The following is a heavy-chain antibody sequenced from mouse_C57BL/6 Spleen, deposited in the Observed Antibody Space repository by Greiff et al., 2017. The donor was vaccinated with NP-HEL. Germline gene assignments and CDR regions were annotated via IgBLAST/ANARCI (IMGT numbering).Heavy chain of an antibody. Sequence: EVHLVESGGGLVKPGGSLKLSCAASGFTFSSYAMSWVRQTPEKRLEWVATISDGGSYTYYPDNVKGRFTISRDNAKNNLYLQMSHLKSEDTAMYYCARDRGYGSYYAMDYWGQGTSVTVSS. D-gene: IGHD2-2*01. CDR1: GFTFSSYA. V-gene: IGHV5-4*01. CDR3: ARDRGYGSYYAMDY. J-gene: IGHJ4*01. CDR2: ISDGGSYT.